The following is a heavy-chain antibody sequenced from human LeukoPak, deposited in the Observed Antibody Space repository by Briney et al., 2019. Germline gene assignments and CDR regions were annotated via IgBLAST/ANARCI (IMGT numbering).Heavy chain of an antibody. D-gene: IGHD3-16*01. V-gene: IGHV1-2*02. CDR2: FNPNSGGK. J-gene: IGHJ4*02. Sequence: ASVKVSCKASGYTFTGYYMHWVRQAPGQGLEWMGWFNPNSGGKNYAQKFQGRVTMTRDTSIITAYMELSRLRSDDTAVYYCARDVELWTPTHYWGQGTLVTVSS. CDR3: ARDVELWTPTHY. CDR1: GYTFTGYY.